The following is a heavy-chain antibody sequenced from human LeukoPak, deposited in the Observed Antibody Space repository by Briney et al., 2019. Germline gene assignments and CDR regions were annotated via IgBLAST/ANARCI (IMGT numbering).Heavy chain of an antibody. CDR3: ARVAMTGIDFDY. J-gene: IGHJ4*02. CDR1: GFIFSDYY. D-gene: IGHD6-19*01. CDR2: ISSNGRTI. V-gene: IGHV3-11*04. Sequence: GGSLRLSCAASGFIFSDYYMSWIRQAPGKGLEWVSYISSNGRTIYYTDSVTGRFTISRDNAKNSLDLQMNSLRADDTAVYYCARVAMTGIDFDYWGQGTLVTVSS.